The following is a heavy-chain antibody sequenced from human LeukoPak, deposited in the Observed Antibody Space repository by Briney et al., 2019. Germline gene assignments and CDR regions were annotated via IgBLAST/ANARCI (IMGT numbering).Heavy chain of an antibody. CDR3: ARECSTSCYDY. D-gene: IGHD2-2*01. J-gene: IGHJ4*02. CDR2: IYSGGST. V-gene: IGHV3-53*01. CDR1: GFTVSSNY. Sequence: GSLRLSCAASGFTVSSNYMSWVRQAPGKGLEWVSVIYSGGSTYYADSVKGRFTISRNNSKNTLYLQMNSLRAEDTAVYYCARECSTSCYDYWGQGTLVTVSS.